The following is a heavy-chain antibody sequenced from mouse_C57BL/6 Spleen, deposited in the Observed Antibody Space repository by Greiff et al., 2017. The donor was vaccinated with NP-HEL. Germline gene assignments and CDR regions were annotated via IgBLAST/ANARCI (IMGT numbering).Heavy chain of an antibody. CDR3: ARLGDYDGGSYWYFDV. CDR1: GYSITSGYY. V-gene: IGHV3-6*01. D-gene: IGHD2-4*01. J-gene: IGHJ1*03. Sequence: EVKLQESGPGLVKPSQSLSLTCSVTGYSITSGYYWNWIRQFPGNKLEWMGYISYDGSNNYNPSLKNRISITRDTSKNQFFLKLNSVTTEDTATYYCARLGDYDGGSYWYFDVWGTGTTVTVSS. CDR2: ISYDGSN.